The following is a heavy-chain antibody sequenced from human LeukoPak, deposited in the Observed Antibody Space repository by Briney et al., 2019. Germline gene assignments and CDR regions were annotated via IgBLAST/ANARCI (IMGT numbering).Heavy chain of an antibody. D-gene: IGHD6-13*01. V-gene: IGHV1-8*01. Sequence: VSSVKVSCKDAGYAFTSYDINWVRQAAGHGLEWMGWMNPQSGNTGYAKKFQGRGTMTRNTSISTADRELSSLRTEDTAVYYCARGDTFSARSSSGYGGQQGFGDYYYYYYMDVWGKGTTVTVSS. CDR2: MNPQSGNT. J-gene: IGHJ6*03. CDR1: GYAFTSYD. CDR3: ARGDTFSARSSSGYGGQQGFGDYYYYYYMDV.